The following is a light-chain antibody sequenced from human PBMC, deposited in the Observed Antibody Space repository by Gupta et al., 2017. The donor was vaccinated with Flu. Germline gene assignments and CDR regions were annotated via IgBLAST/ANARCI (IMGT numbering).Light chain of an antibody. V-gene: IGKV1-33*01. J-gene: IGKJ4*01. CDR2: AAS. Sequence: IQLTQSPSSLSASVGDRVTITCQESQDISNYLNKYQQNPGKAPKLLIYAASNMEKGVPSRFSGSRSATDFTFTISSLQHADITTNYCQQYDNLPRGLTFGGGTKVEIK. CDR3: QQYDNLPRGLT. CDR1: QDISNY.